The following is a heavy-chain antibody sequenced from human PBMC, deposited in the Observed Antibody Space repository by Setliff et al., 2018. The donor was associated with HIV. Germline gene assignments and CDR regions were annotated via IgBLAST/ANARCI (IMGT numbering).Heavy chain of an antibody. CDR1: GGSISSGSYY. Sequence: SETLSLTCTVSGGSISSGSYYWGWIRQPPGKGLEWIGSIYYSGSTYYNPSLKSRVTISVDTSKNQFSLKLSSVTAADTAVYYCARGDGTKYYYYYYMDVWGKGTTVTVSS. J-gene: IGHJ6*03. D-gene: IGHD1-7*01. CDR2: IYYSGST. CDR3: ARGDGTKYYYYYYMDV. V-gene: IGHV4-39*01.